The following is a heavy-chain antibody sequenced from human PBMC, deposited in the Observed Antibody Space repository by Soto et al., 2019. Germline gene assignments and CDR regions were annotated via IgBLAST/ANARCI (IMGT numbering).Heavy chain of an antibody. CDR2: ISGSGSST. CDR1: GFTFSSYA. CDR3: AKDLYSSSWGYFQH. Sequence: LRLSWAASGFTFSSYAMSCVRQAPGKGLEWVSAISGSGSSTYYADSVKGRFTISRDNSKNTLYLQMNSLRAEDTAVYYCAKDLYSSSWGYFQHWGQGTLATVSS. D-gene: IGHD6-13*01. V-gene: IGHV3-23*01. J-gene: IGHJ1*01.